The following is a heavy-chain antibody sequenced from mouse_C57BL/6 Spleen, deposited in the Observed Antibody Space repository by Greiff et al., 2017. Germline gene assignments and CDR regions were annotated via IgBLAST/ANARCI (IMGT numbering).Heavy chain of an antibody. Sequence: QVQLKQSGAELVKPGASVKMSCKASGYTFTSYWITWVKQRPGQGLEWIGDIYPGSGSTNYNEKFKSKATLTVDTSSSTAYMQLSSLTSEDSAVXVCACSHYDGSSPDWYFDVWGTGTTVTVSS. CDR2: IYPGSGST. V-gene: IGHV1-55*01. D-gene: IGHD1-1*01. J-gene: IGHJ1*03. CDR1: GYTFTSYW. CDR3: ACSHYDGSSPDWYFDV.